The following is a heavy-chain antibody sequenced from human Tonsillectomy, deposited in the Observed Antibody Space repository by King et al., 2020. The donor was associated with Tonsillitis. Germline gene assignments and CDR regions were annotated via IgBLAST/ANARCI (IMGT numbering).Heavy chain of an antibody. V-gene: IGHV3-48*02. CDR1: GFTFSSYS. CDR3: ARAPLGFGGVIGDFDY. Sequence: VQLVESGGGLVQPGGSLRLSCAASGFTFSSYSMNWVRQAPGKGLEWDSYISSSSSTIYYADSVKGRFTISRDNAKNSLYLQMNSLRDEDTAVYYCARAPLGFGGVIGDFDYWGQGTLVTVSS. J-gene: IGHJ4*02. D-gene: IGHD3-16*02. CDR2: ISSSSSTI.